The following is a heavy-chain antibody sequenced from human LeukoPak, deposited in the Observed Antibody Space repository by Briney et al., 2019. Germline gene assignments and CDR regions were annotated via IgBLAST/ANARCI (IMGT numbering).Heavy chain of an antibody. D-gene: IGHD3-10*01. CDR3: ARDGGGYYASGTHYYFDC. CDR2: ISYDGSNK. J-gene: IGHJ4*02. V-gene: IGHV3-30-3*01. Sequence: GRSLRLSCAASGFTFSSYPMHWVRQAPGKGLEWVGVISYDGSNKYSADSVKGRFTISRDNSKNTLYLQVSSLRAEDTAVYYCARDGGGYYASGTHYYFDCWGQETLVTVSS. CDR1: GFTFSSYP.